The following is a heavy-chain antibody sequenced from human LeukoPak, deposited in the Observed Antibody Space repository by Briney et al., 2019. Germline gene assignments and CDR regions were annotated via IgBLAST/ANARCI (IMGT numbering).Heavy chain of an antibody. J-gene: IGHJ5*02. CDR2: IYYSGNY. CDR1: GGSISSSSYY. Sequence: SETVSLTCTVSGGSISSSSYYWGWIRQPPGKGLEWIGSIYYSGNYYYNPSIKSRVTFSVDTSKNQFSLNLSSVTAADTAVYFCARTDRNLFDPWGQGTLVTVS. V-gene: IGHV4-39*01. CDR3: ARTDRNLFDP.